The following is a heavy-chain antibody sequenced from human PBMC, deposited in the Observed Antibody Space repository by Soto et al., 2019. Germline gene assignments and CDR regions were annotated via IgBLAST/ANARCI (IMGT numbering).Heavy chain of an antibody. D-gene: IGHD3-22*01. V-gene: IGHV3-30-3*01. J-gene: IGHJ4*02. Sequence: GGSLRLSCAASGFTFSSYGMHWVRQAPGKGLEWVAVISYDGINKYYADSVKGRFTISRDNSKNTLYLQMSSLRAEDTAVYYCARGMYYYDSSITPFDSWGKGTL. CDR1: GFTFSSYG. CDR2: ISYDGINK. CDR3: ARGMYYYDSSITPFDS.